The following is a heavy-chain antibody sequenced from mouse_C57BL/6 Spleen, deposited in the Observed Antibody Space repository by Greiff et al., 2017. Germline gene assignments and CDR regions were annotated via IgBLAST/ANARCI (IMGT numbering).Heavy chain of an antibody. CDR1: GYAFTNYL. J-gene: IGHJ4*01. Sequence: QVQLQQSGAELVRPGTSVKVSCKASGYAFTNYLIEWVKQRPGQGLEWIGLINPGSGGTNYNEKFKGKATLTADKSSSTAYMQLSSLTSEDSAVYFCAREDYGSSYDAMDYWGQGTSVTVSS. CDR3: AREDYGSSYDAMDY. D-gene: IGHD1-1*01. V-gene: IGHV1-54*01. CDR2: INPGSGGT.